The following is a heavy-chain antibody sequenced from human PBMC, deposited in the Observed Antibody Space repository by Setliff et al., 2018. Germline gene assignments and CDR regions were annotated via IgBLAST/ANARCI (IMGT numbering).Heavy chain of an antibody. Sequence: GGSLRLSCAASGFTFSSYWMHWVRQAPGKGLEWVSYISSSGSTIYYADSVKGRFTISRDNAKNSLYLQMNSLRAEDTAVYYCARDMAVAGLAVFQHWGQGTLVTVSS. J-gene: IGHJ1*01. CDR2: ISSSGSTI. D-gene: IGHD6-19*01. CDR1: GFTFSSYW. CDR3: ARDMAVAGLAVFQH. V-gene: IGHV3-48*04.